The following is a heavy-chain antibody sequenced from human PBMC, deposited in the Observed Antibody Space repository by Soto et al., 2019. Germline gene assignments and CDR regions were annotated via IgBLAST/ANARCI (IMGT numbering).Heavy chain of an antibody. CDR3: PRELAISSSWPVDY. Sequence: GSLSLLRAASDLTFSSYWTQWARQAPGKGLVWVSRLNSDGSRTSYADSVKGRFTIPRDNAKNTLYLQMNGLRADDTAVYYCPRELAISSSWPVDYWGQGTLVTVSS. J-gene: IGHJ4*02. CDR1: DLTFSSYW. CDR2: LNSDGSRT. V-gene: IGHV3-74*01. D-gene: IGHD6-13*01.